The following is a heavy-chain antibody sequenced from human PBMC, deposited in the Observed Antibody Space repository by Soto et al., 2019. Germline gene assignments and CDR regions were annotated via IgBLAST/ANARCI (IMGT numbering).Heavy chain of an antibody. J-gene: IGHJ4*02. CDR2: INHSGST. Sequence: QVQLQQWGAGLLKPSETLSLTCAVYGGSFSGYYWSWIRQPPGKGLEWIGEINHSGSTNYNPSLKSRVTISVDTSKNQVSLKLSSVTAADTAVYYCARSRRRRIAVAGTRFDYWGQGTLVTVSS. V-gene: IGHV4-34*01. CDR1: GGSFSGYY. CDR3: ARSRRRRIAVAGTRFDY. D-gene: IGHD6-19*01.